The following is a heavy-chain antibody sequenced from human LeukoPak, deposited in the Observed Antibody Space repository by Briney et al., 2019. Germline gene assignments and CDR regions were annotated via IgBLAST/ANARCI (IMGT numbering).Heavy chain of an antibody. D-gene: IGHD5-12*01. CDR2: INHSGST. V-gene: IGHV4-34*01. CDR1: GGSFSGYC. Sequence: SETLSLTCAVYGGSFSGYCWSWIRQPPGKGLEWIGEINHSGSTNYNPSLKSRVTISVDTSKNQFSLKLSSVTAADTAVYYCARGLVATTGDYWGQGTLVTVSS. J-gene: IGHJ4*02. CDR3: ARGLVATTGDY.